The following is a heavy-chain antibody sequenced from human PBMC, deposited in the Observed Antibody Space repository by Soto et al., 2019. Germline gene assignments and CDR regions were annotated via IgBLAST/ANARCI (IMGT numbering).Heavy chain of an antibody. D-gene: IGHD3-10*01. CDR1: GDTFNFYS. V-gene: IGHV1-69*02. CDR3: ASSYGSGYRAFDY. J-gene: IGHJ4*02. Sequence: QAQLVQSGAEVKRPGSSVKVSCKASGDTFNFYSINWVRQAPGLGLEWMGRVNPIVSMSNYAQKFQGRVTXTXDXXTSTAYRELSSLRSEDTAIYYCASSYGSGYRAFDYWGQGALVTVSS. CDR2: VNPIVSMS.